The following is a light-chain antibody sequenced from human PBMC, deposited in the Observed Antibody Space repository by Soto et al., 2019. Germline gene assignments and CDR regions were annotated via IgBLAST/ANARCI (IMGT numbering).Light chain of an antibody. CDR2: KVS. J-gene: IGKJ2*01. CDR1: QSLAYIDGNTY. Sequence: EVVMTQSPLSLPVTLGQPASISCRSSQSLAYIDGNTYLSWFQQRPAQSPRRLIYKVSNRESGGPDRFSGSGSGTDFTLKISRVEAEDVGVYYCMQGTRWPPYTFGQGTKLGIK. V-gene: IGKV2-30*01. CDR3: MQGTRWPPYT.